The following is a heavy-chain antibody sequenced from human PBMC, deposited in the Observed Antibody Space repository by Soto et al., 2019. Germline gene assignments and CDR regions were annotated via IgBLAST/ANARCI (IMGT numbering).Heavy chain of an antibody. D-gene: IGHD3-22*01. CDR2: IYPGDSDT. V-gene: IGHV5-51*01. CDR1: GYSFTSYW. J-gene: IGHJ4*02. Sequence: GESLKISCKGSGYSFTSYWIGWVRQMPGKGLEWMGIIYPGDSDTRYSPSFQGQVTISADKSISTAYLQWSSLKASDTAMYYCARHKIYYDSSGYYLVPDYRAQRTLVTGSS. CDR3: ARHKIYYDSSGYYLVPDY.